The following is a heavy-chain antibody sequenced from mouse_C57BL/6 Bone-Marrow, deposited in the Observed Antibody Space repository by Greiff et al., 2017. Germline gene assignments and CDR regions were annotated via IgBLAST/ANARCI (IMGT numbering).Heavy chain of an antibody. CDR1: GYTFTSYW. V-gene: IGHV1-64*01. J-gene: IGHJ4*01. D-gene: IGHD1-1*02. CDR2: IHPTSGST. Sequence: QVQLQQPGAELVKPGASVKLSCKASGYTFTSYWLHWVKQRPGQGLAWIGLIHPTSGSTNYNAQFTSKATLTVDKSSSTAYMQLSSLTSEDSAVYYWARGPVGGYPYYDARDYWGQGTTVTVSS. CDR3: ARGPVGGYPYYDARDY.